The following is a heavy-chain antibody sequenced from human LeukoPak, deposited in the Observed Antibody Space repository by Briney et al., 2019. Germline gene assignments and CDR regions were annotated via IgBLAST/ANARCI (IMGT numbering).Heavy chain of an antibody. D-gene: IGHD6-13*01. CDR3: ARGSRYSSSWRALDY. CDR1: GFTFSSYW. Sequence: GGSLRLSCAASGFTFSSYWMPWVRQAPGKGLVWVSRINTDESSTSYADSVKGRFTISRDNAKNTLYMQMNSLRAEDTAVYYCARGSRYSSSWRALDYWGQGTLVTVSS. V-gene: IGHV3-74*01. J-gene: IGHJ4*02. CDR2: INTDESST.